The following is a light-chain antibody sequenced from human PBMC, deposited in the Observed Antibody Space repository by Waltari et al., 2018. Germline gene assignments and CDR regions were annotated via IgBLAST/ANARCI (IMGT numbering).Light chain of an antibody. CDR1: ESVIYDSDNKNY. CDR2: WAF. Sequence: DIVMTQSPDSLAVSLGERATINCKSSESVIYDSDNKNYLAWYQQKPGPPPKLLIHWAFIRESGVPDRFSGSGSGTDFTLTISSLQAEDVALYYCQQYLSAPRTFGQGTVLEIK. J-gene: IGKJ2*02. V-gene: IGKV4-1*01. CDR3: QQYLSAPRT.